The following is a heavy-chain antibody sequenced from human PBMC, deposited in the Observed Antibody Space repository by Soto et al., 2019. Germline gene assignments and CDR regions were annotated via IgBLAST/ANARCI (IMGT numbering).Heavy chain of an antibody. D-gene: IGHD3-16*01. V-gene: IGHV1-69*02. CDR2: IIPVLNIA. J-gene: IGHJ4*02. Sequence: QVQLMQSGAEMKRPESSVKVSCEASGGPFTNYTLSWVRQAPGQRLEWMGWIIPVLNIAKYAQKFQDRSNPHADKSTNTAYLEVSSMRSEDTAIYFCARATNASAPFGVWGQGTLVTVSS. CDR1: GGPFTNYT. CDR3: ARATNASAPFGV.